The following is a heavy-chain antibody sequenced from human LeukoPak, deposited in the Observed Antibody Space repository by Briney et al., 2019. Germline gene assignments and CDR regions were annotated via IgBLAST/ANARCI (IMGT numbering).Heavy chain of an antibody. CDR1: GGSISNYY. Sequence: PSETLSLTCTVSGGSISNYYWSWIRQPPGKGLEWIGYIYYSGSTNYNPSLKSRVTISVDTSKNQFSLKLSSVTAADTAVYYCARSGYYGTDFQHWGQGTLVTVSS. CDR3: ARSGYYGTDFQH. CDR2: IYYSGST. D-gene: IGHD3-22*01. V-gene: IGHV4-59*01. J-gene: IGHJ1*01.